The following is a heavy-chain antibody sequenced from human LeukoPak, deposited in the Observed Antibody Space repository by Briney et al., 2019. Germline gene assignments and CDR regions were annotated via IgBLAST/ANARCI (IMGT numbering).Heavy chain of an antibody. CDR1: GYTFTSYG. J-gene: IGHJ4*02. Sequence: ASVKVSCKASGYTFTSYGISWVRQAPRQGPEWMGWISAYNGNTDYAQNLQGRVTMTTDTSTSTAYMELRSLRSDDTAVYYCARDLELLGIAALIYWGQGTLVTVSS. CDR2: ISAYNGNT. V-gene: IGHV1-18*01. D-gene: IGHD6-6*01. CDR3: ARDLELLGIAALIY.